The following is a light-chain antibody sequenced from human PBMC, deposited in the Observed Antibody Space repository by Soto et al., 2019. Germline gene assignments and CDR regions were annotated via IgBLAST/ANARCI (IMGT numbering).Light chain of an antibody. CDR3: AAWDYSLKVNV. CDR2: PTN. CDR1: SSPPGTIS. Sequence: QSVLTQPHSAFWTPRQRGTISFFGRSSPPGTISVPWFQQLPGTAPKLLISPTNQRPSGVPERFSGSKSGTSASLAIRGPQSEDEADYYCAAWDYSLKVNVFGTGTRVPVL. V-gene: IGLV1-44*01. J-gene: IGLJ1*01.